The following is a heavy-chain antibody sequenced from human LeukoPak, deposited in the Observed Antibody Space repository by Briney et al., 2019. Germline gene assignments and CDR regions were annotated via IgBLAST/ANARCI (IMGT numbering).Heavy chain of an antibody. Sequence: GGSLRLSCAASGFTFSSYSMNWVRQAPGRGLEWVSYITSSSNTIYYADSVKGRFTISRDNARNSLYLQMNSLRAEDTAVYYCAELGITMIGGVWGKGTTVTISS. V-gene: IGHV3-48*04. J-gene: IGHJ6*04. CDR2: ITSSSNTI. CDR3: AELGITMIGGV. CDR1: GFTFSSYS. D-gene: IGHD3-10*02.